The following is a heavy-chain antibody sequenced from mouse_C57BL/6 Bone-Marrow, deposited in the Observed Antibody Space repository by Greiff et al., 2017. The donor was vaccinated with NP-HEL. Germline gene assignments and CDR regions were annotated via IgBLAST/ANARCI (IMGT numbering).Heavy chain of an antibody. J-gene: IGHJ3*01. V-gene: IGHV1-76*01. Sequence: QVQLQQSGAELVRPGASVKLSCKASGYTFTDYYINWVKQRPGQGLEWIARIYPGSGNTYYNEKFKGKATLTAEKSSSTAYMQLSSLTSEDSAVYFCARRAYSNFAWFAYWGQGTLVTVSA. CDR1: GYTFTDYY. CDR3: ARRAYSNFAWFAY. D-gene: IGHD2-5*01. CDR2: IYPGSGNT.